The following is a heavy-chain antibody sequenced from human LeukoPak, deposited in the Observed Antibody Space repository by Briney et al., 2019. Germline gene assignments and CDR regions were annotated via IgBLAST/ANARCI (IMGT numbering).Heavy chain of an antibody. D-gene: IGHD1-26*01. CDR1: GFTFSNYW. V-gene: IGHV3-7*01. CDR3: ARDVVGALDY. Sequence: GGSLRLSCAASGFTFSNYWMSWVRQAPGKGLEWVANIRPDGGERNYVDSVKGRFTISRDNGKNSLYLQMHSLRAEDTAVYYCARDVVGALDYWGQGTLVTVSS. J-gene: IGHJ4*02. CDR2: IRPDGGER.